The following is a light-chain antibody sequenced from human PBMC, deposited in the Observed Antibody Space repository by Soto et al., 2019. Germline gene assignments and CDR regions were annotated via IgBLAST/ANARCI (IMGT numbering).Light chain of an antibody. V-gene: IGKV3-20*01. J-gene: IGKJ3*01. Sequence: EMGLTQSPGTLSLTRGERATLSCRASQSVSSSYLAWYQQKPGQAPRLLIYGASSRATGIPDRFSGSGSGRDLTLTISRLEPEDFAVKSCHQYVRRPHTLGPGSTVYI. CDR2: GAS. CDR3: HQYVRRPHT. CDR1: QSVSSSY.